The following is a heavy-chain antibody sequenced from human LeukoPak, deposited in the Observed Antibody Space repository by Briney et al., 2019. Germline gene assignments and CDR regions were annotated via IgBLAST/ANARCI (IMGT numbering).Heavy chain of an antibody. CDR1: GFTFSSNY. D-gene: IGHD3-22*01. CDR2: ISGSGGST. Sequence: GGSLRLSCAASGFTFSSNYMSWVRQAPGKGLEWVSAISGSGGSTYYADSVKGRFTISRDNSKNTLYLQMNSLRAEDTAVYYCANSGSRAWLFPYYFDYWGQGTLVTVSS. CDR3: ANSGSRAWLFPYYFDY. J-gene: IGHJ4*02. V-gene: IGHV3-23*01.